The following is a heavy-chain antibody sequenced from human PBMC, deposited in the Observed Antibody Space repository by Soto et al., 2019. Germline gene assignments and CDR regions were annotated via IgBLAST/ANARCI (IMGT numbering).Heavy chain of an antibody. CDR1: GCSISSSRYY. D-gene: IGHD3-10*01. Sequence: QLQLQESGPGLVKPSETLSLTCTVSGCSISSSRYYWGWIRQPPGKGLEWIGRIYYSGSTYYNPSLQSRVTTSVDTSKNQFSLKLSSVTAADTAVYYCTNSNWFDPWGQGTLVTVSS. CDR2: IYYSGST. CDR3: TNSNWFDP. J-gene: IGHJ5*02. V-gene: IGHV4-39*01.